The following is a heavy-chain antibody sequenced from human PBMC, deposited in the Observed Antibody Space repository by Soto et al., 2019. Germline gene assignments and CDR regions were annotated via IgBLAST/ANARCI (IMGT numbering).Heavy chain of an antibody. CDR2: ISSGGIHK. CDR3: AKEMSQRTVLDSSSPWGDF. CDR1: GFPFSEYG. Sequence: GSSLRLSCTASGFPFSEYGIHWVLQAPGKGLERVAVISSGGIHKYYAGSVKGRFTISRDDSKNTVYLQMNSLKTDDTAVYYCAKEMSQRTVLDSSSPWGDFWARGSLVTVSS. J-gene: IGHJ4*02. D-gene: IGHD2-15*01. V-gene: IGHV3-30*18.